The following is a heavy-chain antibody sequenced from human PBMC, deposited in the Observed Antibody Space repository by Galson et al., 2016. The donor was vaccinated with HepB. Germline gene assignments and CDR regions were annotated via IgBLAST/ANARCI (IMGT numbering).Heavy chain of an antibody. J-gene: IGHJ4*02. V-gene: IGHV3-21*01. CDR1: GFTFSSYS. CDR3: ARDHYYDSSGYYYVDY. CDR2: ISSSSSHI. Sequence: SLRLSCAASGFTFSSYSMNWVRQAPGKGLEWVSSISSSSSHIYYADSVKGRFTISRDNAKNSVYLQMNSLRAEDTAVYYCARDHYYDSSGYYYVDYWGQGTLVTVSS. D-gene: IGHD3-22*01.